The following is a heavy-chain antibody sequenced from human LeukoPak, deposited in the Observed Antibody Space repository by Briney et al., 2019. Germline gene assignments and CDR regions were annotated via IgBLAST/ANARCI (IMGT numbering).Heavy chain of an antibody. V-gene: IGHV4-34*01. CDR3: ARGRGDSGSYLAAIGAKFDY. CDR2: INHSGSA. CDR1: GGSFSGYY. Sequence: PSETLSLTCAVYGGSFSGYYWSWIRQPPGKGLEWIGEINHSGSANYNPSLKSRVTISVDTSKNQFSLKLSSVTAADTAVYYCARGRGDSGSYLAAIGAKFDYWGQGTLVTVSS. D-gene: IGHD1-26*01. J-gene: IGHJ4*02.